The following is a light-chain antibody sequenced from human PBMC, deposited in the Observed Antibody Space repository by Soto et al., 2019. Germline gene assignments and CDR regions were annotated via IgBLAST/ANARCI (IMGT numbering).Light chain of an antibody. CDR1: QTVNSTF. J-gene: IGKJ3*01. V-gene: IGKV3-20*01. CDR2: GAS. CDR3: QQYGTLPTT. Sequence: EIVLTQSPGTLSLSPGERATLSCRTSQTVNSTFFVWYQQKPGQAPRLLIYGASNRATGIPDRFSGSGSGTDFTLTISRLEPEDFTVYYCQQYGTLPTTFGPGTKVDIK.